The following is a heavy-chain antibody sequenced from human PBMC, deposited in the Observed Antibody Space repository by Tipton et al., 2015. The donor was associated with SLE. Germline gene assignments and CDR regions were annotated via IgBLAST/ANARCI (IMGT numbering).Heavy chain of an antibody. CDR2: IRYDGSNR. CDR3: ARDPASIAARPGY. CDR1: GFNISSYG. D-gene: IGHD6-6*01. J-gene: IGHJ4*02. V-gene: IGHV3-30*02. Sequence: SLRLSCEASGFNISSYGMHWVRQAPGKGLDWVAFIRYDGSNRYYADSVKGRFTISRDNSKNMLYLQMNSLRAEDTAVYYCARDPASIAARPGYWGQGTLVTVSS.